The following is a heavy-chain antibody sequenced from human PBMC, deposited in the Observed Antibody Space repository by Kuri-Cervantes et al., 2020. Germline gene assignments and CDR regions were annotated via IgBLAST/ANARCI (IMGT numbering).Heavy chain of an antibody. V-gene: IGHV5-51*01. J-gene: IGHJ4*02. CDR3: ARHSGGYFPHFDY. CDR1: GYSFTSYW. D-gene: IGHD1-26*01. Sequence: GESLKISCKGSGYSFTSYWIGLVRQVPGKGLEWMGIIYPGDSHTIYSPSFQGQVTISADNYISTAYLPWSSLKASDTAMYYCARHSGGYFPHFDYWGQGTLVTVSS. CDR2: IYPGDSHT.